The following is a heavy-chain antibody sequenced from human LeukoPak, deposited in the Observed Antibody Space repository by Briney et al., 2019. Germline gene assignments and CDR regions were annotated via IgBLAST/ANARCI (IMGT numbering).Heavy chain of an antibody. CDR3: ARSATNWFDP. J-gene: IGHJ5*02. Sequence: GESLQISCKGSGYSFSTYWVAWVRQVPGKGLEWMGIIYPGDSETRYSPSFQGQVTISADKSFSTAYLQWSSLKASDTAIYYCARSATNWFDPWGQGTLVTVSS. CDR2: IYPGDSET. CDR1: GYSFSTYW. D-gene: IGHD1-26*01. V-gene: IGHV5-51*01.